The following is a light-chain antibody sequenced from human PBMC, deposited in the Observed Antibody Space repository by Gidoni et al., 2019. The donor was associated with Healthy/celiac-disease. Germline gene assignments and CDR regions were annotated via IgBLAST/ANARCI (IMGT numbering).Light chain of an antibody. CDR3: QQYDNWLRT. J-gene: IGKJ1*01. CDR2: GAS. V-gene: IGKV3-15*01. Sequence: EIVLTQSPATLSVSPGERATLSCRASQSVSSNLAWYQQKPGQAPRLLIYGASNRATGIPARFSGSGSGTDFTLTISSLQSEDFAVYYCQQYDNWLRTFGQGTKVEIK. CDR1: QSVSSN.